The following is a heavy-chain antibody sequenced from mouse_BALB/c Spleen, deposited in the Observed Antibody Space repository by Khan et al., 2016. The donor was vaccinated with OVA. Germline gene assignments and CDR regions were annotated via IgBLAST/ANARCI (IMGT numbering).Heavy chain of an antibody. J-gene: IGHJ3*01. CDR1: CYSFTSHY. Sequence: EVQLQESGPEPMKPGASVKIFWKASCYSFTSHYIHLGKESHGKSPEWVGYIDPFSGGTTYYQKFKGKATLTVDKSSSTAHIHLRNPTSEDSAVHCGPRPDYVGWFAYWGPGTLVTVAA. V-gene: IGHV1-31*01. CDR2: IDPFSGGT. CDR3: PRPDYVGWFAY. D-gene: IGHD2-4*01.